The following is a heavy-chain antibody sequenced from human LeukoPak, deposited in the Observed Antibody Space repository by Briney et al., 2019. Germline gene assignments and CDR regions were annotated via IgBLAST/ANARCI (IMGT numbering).Heavy chain of an antibody. CDR3: ARDSYYPDSSGYFQDVFDI. Sequence: SQTLSLTCAISGDSVSSNSAAWNWIRQSPSRGLEWLGRTYYRSKWYNDYAVSVKSRITLNPDTSQNQFSLKLSSVTAADTAVYYCARDSYYPDSSGYFQDVFDIWGQGTMVTVSS. D-gene: IGHD3-22*01. CDR2: TYYRSKWYN. CDR1: GDSVSSNSAA. J-gene: IGHJ3*02. V-gene: IGHV6-1*01.